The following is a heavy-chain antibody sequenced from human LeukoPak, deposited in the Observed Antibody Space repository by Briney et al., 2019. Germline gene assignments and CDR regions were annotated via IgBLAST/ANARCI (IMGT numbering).Heavy chain of an antibody. J-gene: IGHJ6*02. CDR1: GFTFSSYA. V-gene: IGHV3-23*01. Sequence: GGSLRLSCAASGFTFSSYAMTWVRQAPGKGLEWVSSISGTGGRTYSADSVKGRFTISRDNSKNTLYLQMKNLRVEHTAVYYCAKGLHGGVGYGVDVWGQGTTVSVSS. CDR2: ISGTGGRT. CDR3: AKGLHGGVGYGVDV. D-gene: IGHD3-16*01.